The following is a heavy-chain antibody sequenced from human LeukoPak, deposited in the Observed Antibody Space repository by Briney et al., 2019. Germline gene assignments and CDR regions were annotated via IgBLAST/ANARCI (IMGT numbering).Heavy chain of an antibody. CDR3: ARGTTDYDYVWGSYRLDY. V-gene: IGHV4-59*01. CDR2: IYYSGST. D-gene: IGHD3-16*02. CDR1: GGSISSYY. Sequence: SETLSLTCTVSGGSISSYYWSWIRQPPGKGLEWIGYIYYSGSTNYNPSLKSRVTIPVDTSKNQFSLKLSSVTAADTAVYYCARGTTDYDYVWGSYRLDYWGQGTLVTVSS. J-gene: IGHJ4*02.